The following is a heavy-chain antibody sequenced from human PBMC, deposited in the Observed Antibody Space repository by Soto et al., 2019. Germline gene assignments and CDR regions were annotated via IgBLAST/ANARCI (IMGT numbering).Heavy chain of an antibody. J-gene: IGHJ3*02. D-gene: IGHD3-22*01. CDR3: ARNRGYYDSSRYLGPALDM. CDR1: GYTFTSYG. V-gene: IGHV1-18*01. Sequence: QVQLVQSGAEVKKPGASVKVSCKASGYTFTSYGISWVRQAPGQGLDWMGWSRAYNGDTNYPEKFQGRVTMNTDTSPSTTYMELWSLKSGDTAVYYCARNRGYYDSSRYLGPALDMWGQGTMVPVSS. CDR2: SRAYNGDT.